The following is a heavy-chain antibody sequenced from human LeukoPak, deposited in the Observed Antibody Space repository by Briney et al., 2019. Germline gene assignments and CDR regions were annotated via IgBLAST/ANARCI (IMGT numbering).Heavy chain of an antibody. D-gene: IGHD1-26*01. J-gene: IGHJ4*02. V-gene: IGHV3-21*01. Sequence: GGSLRLSCAASGFTFSSYTMNWVRQAPGKGLEWVSSISSRSGSIYYADSVRGRFTISRDNAKSSLYLQMNSLRAEDTAVYYCASEQSGNYYRPFDSWGQGTLVTVSS. CDR3: ASEQSGNYYRPFDS. CDR2: ISSRSGSI. CDR1: GFTFSSYT.